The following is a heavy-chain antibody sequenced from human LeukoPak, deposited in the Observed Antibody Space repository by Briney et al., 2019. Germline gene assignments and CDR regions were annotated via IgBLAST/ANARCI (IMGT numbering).Heavy chain of an antibody. CDR2: IYHSGST. Sequence: PSETLSLTCTVSGVSISSGGYYWSWIRQPPGKGLEWIGYIYHSGSTYYNPSLKSRVTISVDRSKNQFSLKLSSVTAADTAVYYCARDSSSGGSLDYWGQGTLVTVSS. D-gene: IGHD2-15*01. J-gene: IGHJ4*02. CDR3: ARDSSSGGSLDY. V-gene: IGHV4-30-2*01. CDR1: GVSISSGGYY.